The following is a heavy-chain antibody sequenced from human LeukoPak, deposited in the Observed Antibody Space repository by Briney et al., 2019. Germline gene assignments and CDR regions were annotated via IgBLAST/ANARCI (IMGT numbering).Heavy chain of an antibody. D-gene: IGHD5-18*01. CDR2: MNPNSGNT. J-gene: IGHJ4*02. V-gene: IGHV1-8*01. CDR1: GYTFTRYD. CDR3: GSFRGYSS. Sequence: ASVTVSCKAAGYTFTRYDINWVRPATGQGLEWMGWMNPNSGNTGYAQQFQGRLTMTRDTSIRTAYMELSSLRSEDTGVYYCGSFRGYSSWGEGTLVTVSS.